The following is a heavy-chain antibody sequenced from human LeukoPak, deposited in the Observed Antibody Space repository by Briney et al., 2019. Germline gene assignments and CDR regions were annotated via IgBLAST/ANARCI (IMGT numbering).Heavy chain of an antibody. V-gene: IGHV3-21*01. D-gene: IGHD3-10*02. CDR3: AELGITMIGGV. CDR2: ISSSSSSI. Sequence: GGSLRLSCAASGFTFSSYSMNWVRQAPGKGLDWVSSISSSSSSIYCADSVKGRFTISRDNAKNSLYLQMNSLRAEDTAVYYCAELGITMIGGVWGKGTTVTISS. CDR1: GFTFSSYS. J-gene: IGHJ6*04.